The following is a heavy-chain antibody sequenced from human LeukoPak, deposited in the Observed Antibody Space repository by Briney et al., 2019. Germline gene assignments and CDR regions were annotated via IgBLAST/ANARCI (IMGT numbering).Heavy chain of an antibody. CDR3: ARAPRVSHYFDY. D-gene: IGHD6-6*01. CDR2: IKQDGSEK. J-gene: IGHJ4*02. Sequence: GGSLRLSSAASGFTLTGYSMSWVRQAPGKGLERVANIKQDGSEKYYVDSVKARFTISRDNTKNSLYLQMNSLRAEDTAVYYCARAPRVSHYFDYWGQGTLVTVSS. V-gene: IGHV3-7*05. CDR1: GFTLTGYS.